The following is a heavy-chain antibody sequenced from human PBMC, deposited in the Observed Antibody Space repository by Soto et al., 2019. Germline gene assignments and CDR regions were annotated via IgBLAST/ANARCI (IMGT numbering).Heavy chain of an antibody. Sequence: GGSLRLSCAASGFTFRSFTMNWVRQAPGKGLEWVSTISSNSAYIYYTDALRGRFTISRDNAKNSLHLQMNSLRAEDTAVYYCTRDASPGSSARGWFDPWGPGTLVTVSS. CDR2: ISSNSAYI. CDR3: TRDASPGSSARGWFDP. V-gene: IGHV3-21*01. D-gene: IGHD6-13*01. CDR1: GFTFRSFT. J-gene: IGHJ5*02.